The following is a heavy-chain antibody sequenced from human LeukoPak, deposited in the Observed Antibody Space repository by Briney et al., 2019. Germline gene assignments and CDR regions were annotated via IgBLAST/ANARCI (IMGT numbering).Heavy chain of an antibody. CDR3: ARDNYYDSSGYRRTFDP. V-gene: IGHV4-34*01. CDR1: GGSFSGYY. CDR2: INHSGST. D-gene: IGHD3-22*01. J-gene: IGHJ5*02. Sequence: SETLSLTCAVYGGSFSGYYWSWIRQPPGKGLEWIGEINHSGSTNYNPSLKSRVTISVDTSKNQFSLKLSSVTAADTAVYYCARDNYYDSSGYRRTFDPWGQGTLVTVSS.